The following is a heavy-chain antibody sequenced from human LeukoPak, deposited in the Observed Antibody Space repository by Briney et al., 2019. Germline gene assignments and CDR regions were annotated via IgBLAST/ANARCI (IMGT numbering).Heavy chain of an antibody. CDR1: GFPFGDYA. V-gene: IGHV3-49*04. Sequence: GGSLRLSCTASGFPFGDYAMSWVRPAPGKGLEWVGFIRSKAYGGTTEYAASVKGRFTISRDDSKSIAYLKMNSLKTEDTAVYYCTRAPYGSGGYYFDYWGQGTLVTVSS. CDR2: IRSKAYGGTT. J-gene: IGHJ4*02. D-gene: IGHD3-10*01. CDR3: TRAPYGSGGYYFDY.